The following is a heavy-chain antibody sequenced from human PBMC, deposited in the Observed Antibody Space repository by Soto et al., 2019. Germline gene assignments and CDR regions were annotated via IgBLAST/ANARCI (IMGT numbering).Heavy chain of an antibody. V-gene: IGHV3-23*01. J-gene: IGHJ3*02. Sequence: EVQLLESGGGLVQPGGSLRLSCAASGFTFSSYAMSWVRQAPGKGLEWVSAISGSGASTDYADSVKGRFTISTDNSENTLYVQMNSLRAEDTALYYCAKDARSNWNTGHYNDAFDIWGQGTMVTVSS. CDR3: AKDARSNWNTGHYNDAFDI. CDR1: GFTFSSYA. D-gene: IGHD1-1*01. CDR2: ISGSGAST.